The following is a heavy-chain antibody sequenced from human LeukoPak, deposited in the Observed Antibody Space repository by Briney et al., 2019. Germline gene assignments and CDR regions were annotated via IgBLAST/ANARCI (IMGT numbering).Heavy chain of an antibody. Sequence: SETLSLTCTVCGGSISGYYWTWIRLPPGKGLEWVGLISYSGVTKYNSSLQSRVTMSLDASNSQFSLKLSSVTAADTAIYYYTRTPIHYYDSEKPWWTGFDIWGQGAMVTVSS. D-gene: IGHD3-10*01. J-gene: IGHJ3*02. CDR3: TRTPIHYYDSEKPWWTGFDI. V-gene: IGHV4-59*01. CDR2: ISYSGVT. CDR1: GGSISGYY.